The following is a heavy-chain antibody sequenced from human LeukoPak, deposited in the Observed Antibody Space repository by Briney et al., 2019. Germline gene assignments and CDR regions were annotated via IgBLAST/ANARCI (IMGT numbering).Heavy chain of an antibody. CDR2: ISSSGSTI. V-gene: IGHV3-11*01. CDR1: GFTFSDYY. CDR3: ARDFSYSSSWFDP. Sequence: GGSLRLSCAASGFTFSDYYMSWIRQAPGKGLEWVSYISSSGSTIYYADSVKGRFTISRDNAKNSLYLQMNSLRAEDTAVYYGARDFSYSSSWFDPWGQGTLVTVSS. D-gene: IGHD6-6*01. J-gene: IGHJ5*02.